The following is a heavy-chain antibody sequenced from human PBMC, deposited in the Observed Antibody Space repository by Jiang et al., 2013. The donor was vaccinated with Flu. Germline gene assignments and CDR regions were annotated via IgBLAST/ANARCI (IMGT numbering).Heavy chain of an antibody. J-gene: IGHJ3*02. CDR1: GASISIYY. D-gene: IGHD2-8*01. CDR2: ISSSGSP. CDR3: ARASPSNTFDI. Sequence: TCAVSGASISIYYWSWIRQSPGKGLEWIGYISSSGSPYYNPSLRSRVTISLDLSKNQFSLKLSSVTAADTAVYYCARASPSNTFDIWGQGTMVTVSS. V-gene: IGHV4-59*01.